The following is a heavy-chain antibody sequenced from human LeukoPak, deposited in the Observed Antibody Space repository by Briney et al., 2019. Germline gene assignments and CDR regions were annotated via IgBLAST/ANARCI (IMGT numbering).Heavy chain of an antibody. CDR3: ASIRYSLHYYGMDV. J-gene: IGHJ6*02. CDR1: GGSITNYY. D-gene: IGHD5-18*01. CDR2: IYHSGRT. V-gene: IGHV4-59*12. Sequence: SETLSLTCTVSGGSITNYYWSWIRQPPGKGLEWIGYIYHSGRTNYNPSLKSRVTITVDTSKNQFSLKLSSVTAADTAVYYCASIRYSLHYYGMDVWGQGTTVTVSS.